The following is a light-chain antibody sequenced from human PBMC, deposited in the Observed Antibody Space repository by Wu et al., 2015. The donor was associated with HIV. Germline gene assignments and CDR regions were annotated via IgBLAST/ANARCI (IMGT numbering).Light chain of an antibody. CDR2: DAS. CDR1: QGISSA. J-gene: IGKJ4*01. V-gene: IGKV1-13*02. Sequence: AIQLTRSPSSLSASVGDRVTITCRASQGISSALAWYQQKPRKAPKLLIYDASNLESGVPSRFSGSGSGTDFILTISSLQPEDFATFYCQQFNSYPLTFGGGTKVEIK. CDR3: QQFNSYPLT.